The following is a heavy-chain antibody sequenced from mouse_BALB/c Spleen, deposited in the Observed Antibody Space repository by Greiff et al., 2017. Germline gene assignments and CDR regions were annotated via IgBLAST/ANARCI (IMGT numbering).Heavy chain of an antibody. V-gene: IGHV5-6-4*01. CDR1: GFTFSSYT. CDR2: ISSGGSYT. Sequence: EVKLVESGGGLVKPGGSLKLSCAASGFTFSSYTMSWVRQTPEKRLEWVATISSGGSYTYYPDSVKGRFTISRDNAKNTLYLQMSSLKSEDTAMYYCTRDPQGAMDYWGQGTSVTVSS. CDR3: TRDPQGAMDY. J-gene: IGHJ4*01.